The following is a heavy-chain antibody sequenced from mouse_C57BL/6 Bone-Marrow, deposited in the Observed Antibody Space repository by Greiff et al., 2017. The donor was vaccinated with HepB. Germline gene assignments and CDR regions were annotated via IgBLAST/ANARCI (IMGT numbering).Heavy chain of an antibody. J-gene: IGHJ4*01. D-gene: IGHD3-2*02. V-gene: IGHV1-53*01. CDR3: ADSSGYGDAMDY. CDR1: GYTFTSYW. Sequence: QVHVKQSGTELVKPGASVKLSCKASGYTFTSYWMHWVKQRPGQGLEWIGNIIPSNGGTNYNEKFKSKATLTVDKSSSTAYMQLSSLTSEDTAVYYCADSSGYGDAMDYWGQGTSVTVSS. CDR2: IIPSNGGT.